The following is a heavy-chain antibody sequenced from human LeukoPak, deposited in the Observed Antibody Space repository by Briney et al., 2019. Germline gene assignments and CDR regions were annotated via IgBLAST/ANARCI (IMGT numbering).Heavy chain of an antibody. J-gene: IGHJ4*02. CDR2: IFSSGST. CDR1: GGSISSYY. D-gene: IGHD2-8*01. V-gene: IGHV4-59*01. CDR3: ARDRLTFHY. Sequence: PSETLSLTCTVSGGSISSYYWSWIRQPPGKGLEWIGYIFSSGSTNYNPSRNSRVTISLDTSKNQFSLKLTSVTAADTAVYYCARDRLTFHYWGQGTLVTVSS.